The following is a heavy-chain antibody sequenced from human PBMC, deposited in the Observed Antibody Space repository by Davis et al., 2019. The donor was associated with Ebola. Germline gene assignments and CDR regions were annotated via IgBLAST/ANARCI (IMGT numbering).Heavy chain of an antibody. CDR3: VKRGPIGEQQDLFFDS. V-gene: IGHV3-64D*06. J-gene: IGHJ4*02. Sequence: ESVKGRFTVSRDNSKNTLFLQLTSVKNEDTAMYHCVKRGPIGEQQDLFFDSWGQGTQVTVSS. D-gene: IGHD1/OR15-1a*01.